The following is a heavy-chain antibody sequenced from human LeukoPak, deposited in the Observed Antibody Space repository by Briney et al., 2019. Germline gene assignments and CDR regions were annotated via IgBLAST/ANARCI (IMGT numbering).Heavy chain of an antibody. V-gene: IGHV3-7*01. CDR1: GFTFNTYW. J-gene: IGHJ4*02. Sequence: GGSLRLSCAASGFTFNTYWMNWVRQAPGKGLEWVANINQDGSEIYYVDSVKGRFTISRDDSKDTLFLQMNSLRPDDTAVYFCAREVVDYVGNLDSWGQGTQVTVSS. CDR3: AREVVDYVGNLDS. CDR2: INQDGSEI. D-gene: IGHD4-17*01.